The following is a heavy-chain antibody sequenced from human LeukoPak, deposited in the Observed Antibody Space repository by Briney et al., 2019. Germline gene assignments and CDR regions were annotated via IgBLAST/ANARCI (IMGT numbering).Heavy chain of an antibody. V-gene: IGHV1-69*05. CDR1: GGTFSSYA. CDR2: IIPIFGTA. J-gene: IGHJ5*02. D-gene: IGHD2-15*01. Sequence: SVKVSCKASGGTFSSYAISWVRQDPGQGLEWMGRIIPIFGTANYAQKFQGRVTITTDESTSTAYMELSSLRSEDTAVYYCARENGDIVVVVAASSWFDPWGQGTPVTVSS. CDR3: ARENGDIVVVVAASSWFDP.